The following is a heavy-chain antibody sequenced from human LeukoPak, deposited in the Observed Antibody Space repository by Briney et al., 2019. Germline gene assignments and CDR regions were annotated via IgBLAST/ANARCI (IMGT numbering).Heavy chain of an antibody. D-gene: IGHD1-1*01. CDR3: VRILTVAWSERRPGYYYMDV. V-gene: IGHV3-30*02. J-gene: IGHJ6*03. CDR2: IRYDGSNK. Sequence: GGSLRLSCAASGFTFSSYAMHWVRQAPGKGLEWVTFIRYDGSNKYYADSVKGRFTISRDNAKNSLYLQMNSLRAEDTAVYYCVRILTVAWSERRPGYYYMDVWGKGTTVTVSS. CDR1: GFTFSSYA.